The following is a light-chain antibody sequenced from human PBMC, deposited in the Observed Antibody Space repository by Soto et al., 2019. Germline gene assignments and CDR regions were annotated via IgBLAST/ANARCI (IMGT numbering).Light chain of an antibody. CDR3: QQRSNWPPLT. J-gene: IGKJ4*01. Sequence: EIVLTQSPATLSLSPGERATLSCRASQSVSSYLAWYQQKPGQAPRLLIYDASSRATDIPARFSGSGSGTDFTLTISSLEPEDFAVYYCQQRSNWPPLTFGGGTKVEIK. CDR2: DAS. V-gene: IGKV3-11*01. CDR1: QSVSSY.